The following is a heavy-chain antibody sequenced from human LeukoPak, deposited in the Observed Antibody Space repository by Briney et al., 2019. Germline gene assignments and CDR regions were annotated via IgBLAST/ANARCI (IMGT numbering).Heavy chain of an antibody. J-gene: IGHJ4*02. Sequence: GGSLRLSCAASGISVSNNYMSWVRQAPGKGLEWVSGISWNSGSIGYADSVKGRFTISRDNAKNSLYLQMNSLRAEDTALYYCAKEIQLGYYFDYWGQGTLVTVSS. CDR2: ISWNSGSI. D-gene: IGHD5-18*01. CDR1: GISVSNNY. V-gene: IGHV3-9*01. CDR3: AKEIQLGYYFDY.